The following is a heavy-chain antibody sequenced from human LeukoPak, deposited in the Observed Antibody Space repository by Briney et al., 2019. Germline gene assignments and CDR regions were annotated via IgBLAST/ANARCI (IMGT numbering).Heavy chain of an antibody. CDR3: AREWSIAAAIDY. J-gene: IGHJ4*02. D-gene: IGHD6-13*01. Sequence: PSETLSLTCTVSGGSISSGSYYWSWIRQPAGKGLEWIGRIYTSGSTNYNPSLKSRVTISVDTSKNQFSLKLSSVTAADTAVYYCAREWSIAAAIDYWGQGTLVTVSS. CDR1: GGSISSGSYY. V-gene: IGHV4-61*02. CDR2: IYTSGST.